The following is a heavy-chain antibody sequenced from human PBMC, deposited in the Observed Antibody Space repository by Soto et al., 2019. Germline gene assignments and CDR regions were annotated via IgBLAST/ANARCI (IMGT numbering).Heavy chain of an antibody. CDR3: ARGTSSWYPPNWFDP. J-gene: IGHJ5*02. CDR1: GYTFTSYG. V-gene: IGHV1-18*01. CDR2: ISAYNGNT. D-gene: IGHD6-13*01. Sequence: QVQLVQSGAEVKKPGASVKVSCKASGYTFTSYGISWVRQAPGQGLEWMGWISAYNGNTNYAQKLQGRVTMXXDXSXXTAYMELRSLRSDDTAVYYCARGTSSWYPPNWFDPWGQGTLVTVSS.